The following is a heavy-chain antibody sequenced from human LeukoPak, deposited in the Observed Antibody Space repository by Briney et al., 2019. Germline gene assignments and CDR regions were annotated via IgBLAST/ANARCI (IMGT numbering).Heavy chain of an antibody. J-gene: IGHJ4*02. V-gene: IGHV4-34*01. CDR2: INHSGST. D-gene: IGHD5-24*01. CDR3: ARGRGWLQF. Sequence: SWVRQPPGKGLEWIGEINHSGSTNYNPSLKSRVTISVDTSKNQFSLKLSSVTAADTAVYYCARGRGWLQFGGQGTLVTVSS.